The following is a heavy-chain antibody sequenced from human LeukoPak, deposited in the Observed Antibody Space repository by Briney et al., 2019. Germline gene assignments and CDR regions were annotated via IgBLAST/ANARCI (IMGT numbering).Heavy chain of an antibody. CDR1: GDSISSSSYY. Sequence: SETPSLTCTVSGDSISSSSYYWSWIRQPPGKGLEWIGYIYYSGSTNYNPSLKSRVTISVDTSKNQFSLKLSSVTAADTAVYYCARVGYSSSWYYYYYMDVWGKGTTVTISS. D-gene: IGHD6-13*01. V-gene: IGHV4-61*01. CDR2: IYYSGST. CDR3: ARVGYSSSWYYYYYMDV. J-gene: IGHJ6*03.